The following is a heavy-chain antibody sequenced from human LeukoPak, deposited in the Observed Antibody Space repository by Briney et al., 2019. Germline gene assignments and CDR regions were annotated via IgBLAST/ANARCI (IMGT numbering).Heavy chain of an antibody. D-gene: IGHD2-2*02. CDR1: GGTFSSYA. Sequence: ASVKVSCKASGGTFSSYAISWVRQAPGQGLEWMGGIIPIFGTANYAQKFQGRVTITADESTSTAYMELSSLRSEDTAVYYCARAKNKLGYCSSTSCYSSSWYDRFDPWGQGTLVTVSS. V-gene: IGHV1-69*13. J-gene: IGHJ5*02. CDR2: IIPIFGTA. CDR3: ARAKNKLGYCSSTSCYSSSWYDRFDP.